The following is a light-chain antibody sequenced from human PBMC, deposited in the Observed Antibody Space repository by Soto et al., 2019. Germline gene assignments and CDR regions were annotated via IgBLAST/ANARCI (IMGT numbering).Light chain of an antibody. CDR3: QQYNNWPPTWT. J-gene: IGKJ1*01. Sequence: IVLTQSPATLSVSAGERPTLSCKASQTIGSNLAWSQQKPGQPPRLLLDDASTRATDIPARFTGSGSGTEFTLTISSLQSQDFSVYYCQQYNNWPPTWTFGQGTKVDIK. CDR1: QTIGSN. CDR2: DAS. V-gene: IGKV3-15*01.